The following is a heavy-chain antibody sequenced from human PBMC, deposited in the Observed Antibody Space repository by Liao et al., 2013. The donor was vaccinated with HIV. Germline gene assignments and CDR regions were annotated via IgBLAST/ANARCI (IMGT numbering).Heavy chain of an antibody. Sequence: QVQLQESGPGLVKPSETLSLTCTVSGDSISSYYWSWIRQPPGKGLEWIGYIYYSGNTNYNPSLKRRVTISVDTSNNQFSLKLSSVTAADTAVYFCARLRRDGHNWNFDYWGQGTLVTVSS. J-gene: IGHJ4*02. V-gene: IGHV4-59*01. D-gene: IGHD5-24*01. CDR2: IYYSGNT. CDR1: GDSISSYY. CDR3: ARLRRDGHNWNFDY.